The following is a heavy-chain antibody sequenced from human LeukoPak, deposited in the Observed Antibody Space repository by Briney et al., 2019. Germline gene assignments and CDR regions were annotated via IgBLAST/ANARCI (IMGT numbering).Heavy chain of an antibody. J-gene: IGHJ4*02. CDR1: GFTFSSYA. Sequence: TGGSLRLSCAASGFTFSSYAMHWVRQAPGKGLEWVSYISSSGSTTHYADSVKGRFTISRDNAKKSLYLQMNSLRAEDTAVYYCARDNYDSSGYYFDWGQGTLVTVSS. CDR3: ARDNYDSSGYYFD. V-gene: IGHV3-48*03. D-gene: IGHD3-22*01. CDR2: ISSSGSTT.